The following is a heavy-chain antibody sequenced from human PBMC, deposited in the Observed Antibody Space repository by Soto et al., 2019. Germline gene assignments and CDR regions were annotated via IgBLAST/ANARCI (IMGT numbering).Heavy chain of an antibody. Sequence: QVQLQESGPGLIKPSQTLSLTCTVSGGSFSSGGYYWSWIRQHPGKGLEWIAYMFYSGTSCYNPALQSRVTLSMDTSKNQFSLKPRSLTAADTAVYYCARATIFGVVYDVFDIWGQGTLVTVSS. CDR1: GGSFSSGGYY. CDR3: ARATIFGVVYDVFDI. J-gene: IGHJ3*02. D-gene: IGHD3-3*01. CDR2: MFYSGTS. V-gene: IGHV4-31*03.